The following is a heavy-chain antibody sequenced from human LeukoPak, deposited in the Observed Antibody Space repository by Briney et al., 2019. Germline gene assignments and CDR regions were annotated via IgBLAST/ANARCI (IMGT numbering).Heavy chain of an antibody. J-gene: IGHJ4*02. CDR2: INYSGST. V-gene: IGHV4-31*03. CDR3: ARVRSVDDTSGTALDS. Sequence: PSQTLSLTCTVSGDSISSGTDFWSWIRQHPGTGLEWIGYINYSGSTYYNPSLKTRVTISLDTSKSQFSLKLRSVTAADTAVYYCARVRSVDDTSGTALDSWGQGTLVTVSS. D-gene: IGHD3-22*01. CDR1: GDSISSGTDF.